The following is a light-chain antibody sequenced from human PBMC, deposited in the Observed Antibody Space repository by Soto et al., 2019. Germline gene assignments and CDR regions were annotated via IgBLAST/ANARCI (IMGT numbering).Light chain of an antibody. CDR3: QQYNNWPRT. J-gene: IGKJ1*01. CDR2: GAS. V-gene: IGKV3-15*01. Sequence: EFVLTQSPGTLSLSPGERATLSCRASQTVRNNYLAWYQQKPGQAPRLLIHGASTRAPGFPARFSGSGSGTDFTLTISSLQSEDFAVYYCQQYNNWPRTFGQGTKVDIK. CDR1: QTVRNN.